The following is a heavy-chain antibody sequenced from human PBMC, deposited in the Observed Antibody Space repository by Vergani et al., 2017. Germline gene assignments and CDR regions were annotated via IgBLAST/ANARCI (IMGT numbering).Heavy chain of an antibody. J-gene: IGHJ5*02. Sequence: QVQLQESGPGLVKPSETLSLTCTVSGGSLTGDSYHWSWIRQPPGKGLEWIGYIYYSGNTNYNPSLKSRVTISLDTAKNQFSLKLSSVTAADTAVYYCARDSVGGPNCSGGSCYELSWFDPWGQGTLVTVSS. CDR1: GGSLTGDSYH. CDR2: IYYSGNT. D-gene: IGHD2-15*01. V-gene: IGHV4-61*01. CDR3: ARDSVGGPNCSGGSCYELSWFDP.